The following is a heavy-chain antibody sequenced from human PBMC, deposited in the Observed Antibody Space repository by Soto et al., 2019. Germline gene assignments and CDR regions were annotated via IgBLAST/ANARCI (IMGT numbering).Heavy chain of an antibody. CDR1: GLTDSSYA. CDR2: IIPIFGTA. CDR3: AAAPSDSDDHSNQGTAARPFDKYDLDV. J-gene: IGHJ6*02. D-gene: IGHD4-17*01. Sequence: SVKVSCKVSGLTDSSYAIRWVRQAPGQGLEWMGGIIPIFGTANYAQKLQGRVTITADKSTSTADMEVSSLRSEDTAVYYCAAAPSDSDDHSNQGTAARPFDKYDLDVWGQGSTVTVSS. V-gene: IGHV1-69*06.